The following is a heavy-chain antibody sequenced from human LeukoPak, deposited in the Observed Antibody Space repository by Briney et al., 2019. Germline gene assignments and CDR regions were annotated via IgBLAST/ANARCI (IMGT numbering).Heavy chain of an antibody. J-gene: IGHJ4*02. CDR3: ARDERLLSFLK. CDR1: GFTFSIYS. Sequence: GGSLRLSCAASGFTFSIYSMNWVRQAPGKGLEWVSSISSSGSYIYYADSVKGRFTISRDNAKNSLYLQMNTLRAEDTAIYYCARDERLLSFLKWGQGTLVTVSS. D-gene: IGHD3-3*01. V-gene: IGHV3-21*04. CDR2: ISSSGSYI.